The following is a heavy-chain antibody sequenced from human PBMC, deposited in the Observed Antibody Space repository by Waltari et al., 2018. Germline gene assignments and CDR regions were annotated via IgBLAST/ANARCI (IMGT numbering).Heavy chain of an antibody. CDR3: ATGRCYYYESSGYYYEARVDY. Sequence: QVQLQESGPGLVKPSETLSLTCAVSGYSISSGYYWGWIRQPPGKGLEWIGSIYQSVSTYTPLAVKSRVTLSVDTSKNQFSLTLSSVTAAGTAVYYCATGRCYYYESSGYYYEARVDYWGQGTLVTVSS. D-gene: IGHD3-22*01. CDR1: GYSISSGYY. CDR2: IYQSVST. V-gene: IGHV4-38-2*01. J-gene: IGHJ4*02.